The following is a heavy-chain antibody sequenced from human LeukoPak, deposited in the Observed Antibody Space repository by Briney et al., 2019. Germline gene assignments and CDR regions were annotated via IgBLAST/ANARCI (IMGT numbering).Heavy chain of an antibody. D-gene: IGHD3-10*01. V-gene: IGHV4-59*01. Sequence: PSETLSLTCTVSGGSISSYYWSWIRQPPGKGLEWIGYISYIGSTNYNPSLKSRVTISIDTSKNEVSLMLTSVTAADTAVYYCASDSISINAFDAWGQGTMVTVSS. CDR2: ISYIGST. J-gene: IGHJ3*01. CDR3: ASDSISINAFDA. CDR1: GGSISSYY.